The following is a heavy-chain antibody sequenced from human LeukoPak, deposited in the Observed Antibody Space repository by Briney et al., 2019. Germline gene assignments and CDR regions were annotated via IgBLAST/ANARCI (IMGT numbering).Heavy chain of an antibody. CDR1: GFTFRGHW. Sequence: GGSLRLSCAASGFTFRGHWMHWVRQAPGKGLVWVSRINPDGSITTYADSVKGRFTISRDNAKNTLYLQMNSLRAEETAVYYCVRSLLGVNDYWGQRTLITVSS. CDR2: INPDGSIT. V-gene: IGHV3-74*01. D-gene: IGHD3-10*01. CDR3: VRSLLGVNDY. J-gene: IGHJ4*02.